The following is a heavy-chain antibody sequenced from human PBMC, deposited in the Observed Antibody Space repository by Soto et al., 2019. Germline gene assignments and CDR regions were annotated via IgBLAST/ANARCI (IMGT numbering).Heavy chain of an antibody. Sequence: SATLSLTWIVSGASISSSSYYCVWIRQTPGKGLDWIGSIYYSGRTYYNPSFKSRLTISIDTSKNQFSLKLSSVTATDTAVYYWARQRTTVVTQAYFDHWGQGALVTVSS. V-gene: IGHV4-39*01. J-gene: IGHJ4*02. D-gene: IGHD2-21*02. CDR2: IYYSGRT. CDR1: GASISSSSYY. CDR3: ARQRTTVVTQAYFDH.